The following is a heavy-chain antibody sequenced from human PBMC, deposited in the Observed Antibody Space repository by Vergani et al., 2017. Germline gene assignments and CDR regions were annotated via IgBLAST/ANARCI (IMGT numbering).Heavy chain of an antibody. CDR3: ARGESPDALDY. V-gene: IGHV4-34*01. Sequence: QLQLQESGPGLVKPSETLSLTCAVYGGSFSGYYWSWIRQPPGKGLEWIGEINHSGSTNYNPSLKSRVTISVDTSKNQFSLKLSSVTAADTAVYYCARGESPDALDYWGQGTLVTVSS. CDR2: INHSGST. J-gene: IGHJ4*02. CDR1: GGSFSGYY.